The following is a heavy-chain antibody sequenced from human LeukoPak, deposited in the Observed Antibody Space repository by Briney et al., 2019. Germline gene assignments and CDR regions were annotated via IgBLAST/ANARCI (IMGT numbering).Heavy chain of an antibody. V-gene: IGHV4-38-2*02. D-gene: IGHD3/OR15-3a*01. CDR1: GYSISSGYY. Sequence: SETLSLTCTVSGYSISSGYYWGWIRQPPGKGLEWIGSIYHSGSTYYNPSLKSRVTISVDTSKNQFSLKLSSVTAADTAVYYCARGGLPDPWGQGTLVTVSS. J-gene: IGHJ5*02. CDR2: IYHSGST. CDR3: ARGGLPDP.